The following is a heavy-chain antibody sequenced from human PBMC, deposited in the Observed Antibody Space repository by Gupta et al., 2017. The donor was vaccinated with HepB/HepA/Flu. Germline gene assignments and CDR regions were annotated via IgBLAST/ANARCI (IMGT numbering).Heavy chain of an antibody. CDR2: IYYSGST. J-gene: IGHJ3*02. CDR3: ASPTSYGDYGFTFDI. CDR1: GGSISSSSYY. Sequence: QLQLQESGPGLVKPSETLSLTCTVSGGSISSSSYYWGWIRQPPGKGLEWIGSIYYSGSTYYNPSLKSRVTISVDTSKNQFSLKLSSVTAADTAVYYCASPTSYGDYGFTFDIWGQGTMVTVSS. D-gene: IGHD4-17*01. V-gene: IGHV4-39*01.